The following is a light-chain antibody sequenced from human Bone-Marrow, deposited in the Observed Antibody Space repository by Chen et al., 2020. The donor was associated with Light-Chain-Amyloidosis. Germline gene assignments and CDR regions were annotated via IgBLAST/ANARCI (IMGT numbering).Light chain of an antibody. V-gene: IGKV1-39*01. CDR1: QFIRNY. J-gene: IGKJ5*01. CDR2: TAS. Sequence: DIQMTQSPSSLSASVGDRVIITCRASQFIRNYLNWYQQKPGKAPKLLIYTASSLQSGVPSRVSGSGSGTDFTLTISSLQPEDFATYYCQQSYSTLPITFGQGTRLEIK. CDR3: QQSYSTLPIT.